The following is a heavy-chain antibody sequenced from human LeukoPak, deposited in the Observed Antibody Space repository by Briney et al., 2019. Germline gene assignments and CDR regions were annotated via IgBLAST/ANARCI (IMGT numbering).Heavy chain of an antibody. CDR1: GFIVSANY. D-gene: IGHD2-21*01. Sequence: GGSLRLSCAASGFIVSANYISWVRQVPGKGLEWVSVIYSGGTTYYADSVKGRFTISRDNAKNSLYLQMNSLRAEDTAVYYCARLRYSDYWGQGTLVTVSS. V-gene: IGHV3-53*01. CDR3: ARLRYSDY. CDR2: IYSGGTT. J-gene: IGHJ4*02.